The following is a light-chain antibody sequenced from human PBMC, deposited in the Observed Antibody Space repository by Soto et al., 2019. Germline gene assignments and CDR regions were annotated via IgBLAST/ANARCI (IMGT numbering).Light chain of an antibody. V-gene: IGLV2-18*02. CDR2: EVS. CDR3: SSDTSCGLVV. Sequence: QSVLTQPPSVSGSPGQSVTISCTGTSSDIGSYNRVSWYKQPPGTAPKLMIYEVSNRTSSVPDRFSGSKSGNTASLTISVLQAEDEADNYCSSDTSCGLVVFGGGIKLTVL. J-gene: IGLJ2*01. CDR1: SSDIGSYNR.